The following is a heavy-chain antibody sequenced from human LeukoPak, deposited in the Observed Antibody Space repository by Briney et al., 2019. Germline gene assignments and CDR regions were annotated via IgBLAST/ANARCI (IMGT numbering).Heavy chain of an antibody. CDR3: ARGFPRWLQDKDAFDI. J-gene: IGHJ3*02. CDR2: IIPILGIA. V-gene: IGHV1-69*04. Sequence: SVKVSCKASGGTFSSYAISWVRQAPGQGLEWMGRIIPILGIANYAQKFQGRVTITADKSTSTAYMELSSLRSEDTAVYYCARGFPRWLQDKDAFDIWGQGTMVTVSS. CDR1: GGTFSSYA. D-gene: IGHD5-12*01.